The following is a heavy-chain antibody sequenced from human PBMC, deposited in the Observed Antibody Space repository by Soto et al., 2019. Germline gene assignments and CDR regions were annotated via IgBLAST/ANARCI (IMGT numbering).Heavy chain of an antibody. CDR1: GGSISSYY. V-gene: IGHV4-59*01. CDR3: ARVGSSSWYYYDYMDV. Sequence: SETLSLTCTVSGGSISSYYWSWIRQPPGKGLEWIGYIYYSGSTNYNPSLKSRVTISVDTSKNQFSLKLSSVTAADTALYYCARVGSSSWYYYDYMDVWGKGTTVTVSS. CDR2: IYYSGST. J-gene: IGHJ6*03. D-gene: IGHD6-13*01.